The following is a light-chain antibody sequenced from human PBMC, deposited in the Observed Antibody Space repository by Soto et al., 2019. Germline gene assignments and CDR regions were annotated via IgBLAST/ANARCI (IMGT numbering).Light chain of an antibody. J-gene: IGKJ1*01. V-gene: IGKV1-5*03. CDR1: QSISSW. CDR2: KAS. Sequence: DIQMTQSPSTLSASVGDRVTITCRASQSISSWLAWYQQKPGKAPKLLIYKASSLESGVPSRFSGSGSGTEFTLTISSLQPDDFATYYCQQYDRKFGQGTKV. CDR3: QQYDRK.